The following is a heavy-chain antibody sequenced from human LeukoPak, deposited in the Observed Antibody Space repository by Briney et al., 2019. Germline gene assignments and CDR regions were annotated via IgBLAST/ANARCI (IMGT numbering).Heavy chain of an antibody. V-gene: IGHV1-69*13. D-gene: IGHD4-17*01. CDR2: IIPIFGTA. J-gene: IGHJ5*02. CDR3: ARARSAWTTVNH. Sequence: SVKVSCKASGGTFSSYAISWVRQAPGQGLEWMGGIIPIFGTANYAQKFRGRVTITADESTSTAYMELSSLRSEDTAEYYCARARSAWTTVNHWGQGTLVTVSS. CDR1: GGTFSSYA.